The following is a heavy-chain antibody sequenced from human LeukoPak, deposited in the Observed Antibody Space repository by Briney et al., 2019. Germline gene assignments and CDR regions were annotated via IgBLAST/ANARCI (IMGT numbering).Heavy chain of an antibody. CDR3: ARDRAGGYFDY. Sequence: SETLSLTCTVSGDSISASDWSWVRQSAGKGLEWIGRFYVGGNTSYNPSLNSRVTMSADTSKNLLSLTLTSLTAADTAVYYCARDRAGGYFDYWGRGTLVTVSS. D-gene: IGHD2-8*02. CDR1: GDSISASD. J-gene: IGHJ4*02. CDR2: FYVGGNT. V-gene: IGHV4-4*07.